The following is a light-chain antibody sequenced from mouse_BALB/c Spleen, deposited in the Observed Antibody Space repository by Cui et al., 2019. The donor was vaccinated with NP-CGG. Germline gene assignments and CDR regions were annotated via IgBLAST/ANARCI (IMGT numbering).Light chain of an antibody. V-gene: IGLV1*01. CDR2: GTN. Sequence: QVFVTQELPSTTSPGETVTLTCRSSTGAVTTSNYANWVQEKPDHLFTGLIGGTNNRAPGVPARFSGSLIGDKAALTITGAQTEDETIYFCALWYSNHWVFGGGTKLTVL. CDR3: ALWYSNHWV. CDR1: TGAVTTSNY. J-gene: IGLJ1*01.